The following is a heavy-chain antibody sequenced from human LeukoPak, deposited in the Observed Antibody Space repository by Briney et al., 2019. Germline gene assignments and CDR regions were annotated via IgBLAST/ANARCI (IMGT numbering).Heavy chain of an antibody. V-gene: IGHV3-66*01. D-gene: IGHD3-22*01. CDR2: IYSSGTT. J-gene: IGHJ4*02. Sequence: GGSLRLSCAASGVTVSSNHMSWVRQAPGKGLECVSVIYSSGTTKYADSVKGRFTIFRDNSKNTVHLQMNSLRGEDTAVYYCARVDHYYDSSGYYGGFDYWGQGTLVTVSS. CDR3: ARVDHYYDSSGYYGGFDY. CDR1: GVTVSSNH.